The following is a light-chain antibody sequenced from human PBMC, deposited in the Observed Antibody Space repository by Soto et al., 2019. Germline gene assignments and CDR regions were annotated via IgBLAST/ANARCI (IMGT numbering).Light chain of an antibody. CDR3: QQYHNWRT. CDR2: GAS. V-gene: IGKV3-15*01. J-gene: IGKJ1*01. CDR1: QSVSSN. Sequence: EIVMTQSPATLSVSPGERATLSCRASQSVSSNLGWYQQKPGQAPRLLIHGASTRAAGIPARFSGSGSGTEFTLTISSLQSEDFAGYYCQQYHNWRTFGQGTKVEIK.